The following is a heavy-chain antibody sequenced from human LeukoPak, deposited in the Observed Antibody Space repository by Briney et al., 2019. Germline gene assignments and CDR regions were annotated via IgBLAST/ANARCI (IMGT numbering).Heavy chain of an antibody. D-gene: IGHD3-10*01. J-gene: IGHJ4*02. CDR3: AREPYGSGTFDY. CDR2: IYYSGST. CDR1: GGSISSYY. V-gene: IGHV4-59*01. Sequence: PSEALSLTCTVSGGSISSYYWRWIRQPPGKGLEWIGYIYYSGSTNYNPSLKSRVTISVDTSKNQFSLKLSSVTAADTAEYYCAREPYGSGTFDYWGQGTLVTVSA.